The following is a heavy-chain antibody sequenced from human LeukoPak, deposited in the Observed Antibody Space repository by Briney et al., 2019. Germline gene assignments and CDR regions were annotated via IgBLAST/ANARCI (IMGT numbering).Heavy chain of an antibody. Sequence: SETLSLTCTVSGGSISSYYWNWIRQPAGKELEWIGRIHTSGSTNYNPSLKSRVTMSVDTSKNQFSLKLVSVTAADTAVYYCARVTSGTYFDYWGQGTLVTVSS. CDR2: IHTSGST. CDR3: ARVTSGTYFDY. V-gene: IGHV4-4*07. D-gene: IGHD1-26*01. CDR1: GGSISSYY. J-gene: IGHJ4*02.